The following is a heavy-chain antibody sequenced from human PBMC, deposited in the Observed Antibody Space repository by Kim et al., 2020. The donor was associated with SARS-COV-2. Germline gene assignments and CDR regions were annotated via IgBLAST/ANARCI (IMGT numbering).Heavy chain of an antibody. Sequence: SETLSLTCTVSGGSISSGGYYWSWIRQHPGKGLEWNGYTYYSGSAYYNPSLKSRVTISVDTSTNQVSLKLSSVTAAGTAVYYYARSPADRYFDLWGRGTLVTVSS. J-gene: IGHJ2*01. V-gene: IGHV4-31*03. CDR1: GGSISSGGYY. D-gene: IGHD2-15*01. CDR3: ARSPADRYFDL. CDR2: TYYSGSA.